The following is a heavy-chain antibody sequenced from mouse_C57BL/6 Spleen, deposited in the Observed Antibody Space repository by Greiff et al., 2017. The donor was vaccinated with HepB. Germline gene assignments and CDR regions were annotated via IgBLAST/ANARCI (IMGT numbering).Heavy chain of an antibody. CDR1: GYTFTSYW. V-gene: IGHV1-50*01. CDR2: IDPSDSYT. D-gene: IGHD1-1*01. Sequence: QVQLKQPGAELVKPGASVKLSCKASGYTFTSYWMQWVKQRPGQGLEWIGEIDPSDSYTNYNQKFKGKATLTVDTSSSTAYMQLSSLTSEDSAVYYCARCGITTGYFDYWGQGTTLTVSS. J-gene: IGHJ2*01. CDR3: ARCGITTGYFDY.